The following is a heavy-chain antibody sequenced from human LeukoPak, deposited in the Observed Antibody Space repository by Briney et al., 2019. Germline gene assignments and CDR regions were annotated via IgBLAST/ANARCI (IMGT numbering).Heavy chain of an antibody. Sequence: GGSLRLSCAASGFTFSSYGMHWVRQAPGKGLEWVAVISYDGSNKYYADSVKGRFTISRDNSKNTLYLQMNSPRAEDTAVYYCAKDVAVAGFYYFDYWGQGTLVTVSS. CDR3: AKDVAVAGFYYFDY. CDR1: GFTFSSYG. J-gene: IGHJ4*02. CDR2: ISYDGSNK. D-gene: IGHD6-19*01. V-gene: IGHV3-30*18.